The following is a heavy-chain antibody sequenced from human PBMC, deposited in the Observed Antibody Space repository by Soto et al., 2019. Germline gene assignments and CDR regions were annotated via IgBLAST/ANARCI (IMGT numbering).Heavy chain of an antibody. J-gene: IGHJ5*02. Sequence: EVQLLESGGGLVQPGGSLRLSCAASGFTFSSYAMSWVRQAPGKGLEWVSAISGSGGSTYYADSVKGRFTISRDNSKNPMYLQMHSLRAEDTAVYYCAKVGWLRYNWFDPWGQGTLVTVSS. V-gene: IGHV3-23*01. CDR3: AKVGWLRYNWFDP. D-gene: IGHD2-15*01. CDR1: GFTFSSYA. CDR2: ISGSGGST.